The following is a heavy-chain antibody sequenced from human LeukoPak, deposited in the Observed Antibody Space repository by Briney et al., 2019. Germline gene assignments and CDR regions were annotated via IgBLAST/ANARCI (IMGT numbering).Heavy chain of an antibody. J-gene: IGHJ5*02. D-gene: IGHD3-22*01. V-gene: IGHV1-18*01. Sequence: ASVKVSCKASGYTFTSYGISWVRQAPGQGLEWMGWISAYNGNTNYAQKLQGRVTMTTDTSTSTAYMELRSLRSDDTAVYYCARSKDDSSGYYYVDSKWFDPRGQGTLVTVSS. CDR1: GYTFTSYG. CDR3: ARSKDDSSGYYYVDSKWFDP. CDR2: ISAYNGNT.